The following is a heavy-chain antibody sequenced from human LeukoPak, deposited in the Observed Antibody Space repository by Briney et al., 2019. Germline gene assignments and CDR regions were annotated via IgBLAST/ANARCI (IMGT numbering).Heavy chain of an antibody. V-gene: IGHV4-4*02. Sequence: SETLSLTCAVSADSISSSKWWSWVRQAPGKGLEWIGEIHHGGSTNYNPSLKSRVTISIDKSKNQFSLKMSSVTAADTAVYYCARSRDTTNYYGMDVWGQGTMVTVSS. CDR3: ARSRDTTNYYGMDV. CDR1: ADSISSSKW. D-gene: IGHD1-26*01. J-gene: IGHJ6*02. CDR2: IHHGGST.